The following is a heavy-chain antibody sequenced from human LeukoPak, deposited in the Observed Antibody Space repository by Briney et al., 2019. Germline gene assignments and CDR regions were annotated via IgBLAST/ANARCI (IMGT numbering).Heavy chain of an antibody. V-gene: IGHV4-59*01. J-gene: IGHJ6*03. Sequence: PSETLSLTCTVSGGSISGYYWSWIRQPPGKGLEWLGDIFSTGSTNYRPSLKSRITISKDTSRKQFSLQLSSVTAADTAVYYCARNARPEYYYHMDVWGKGTTVIASS. D-gene: IGHD6-6*01. CDR3: ARNARPEYYYHMDV. CDR2: IFSTGST. CDR1: GGSISGYY.